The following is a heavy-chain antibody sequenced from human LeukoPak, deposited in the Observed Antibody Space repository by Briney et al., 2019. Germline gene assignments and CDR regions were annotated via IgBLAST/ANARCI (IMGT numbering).Heavy chain of an antibody. V-gene: IGHV3-72*01. CDR2: TRNKANSYTT. CDR3: TLQRPRPNYYYYGMDV. Sequence: GGSLRLSCAASGFTFSDHYMDWVRQAPGTGLEWVGRTRNKANSYTTEYAGSVKGRFTISRDDSKNSLYLQMNSLKTEDTAVYYCTLQRPRPNYYYYGMDVWGQGTTVTVSS. D-gene: IGHD1-1*01. J-gene: IGHJ6*02. CDR1: GFTFSDHY.